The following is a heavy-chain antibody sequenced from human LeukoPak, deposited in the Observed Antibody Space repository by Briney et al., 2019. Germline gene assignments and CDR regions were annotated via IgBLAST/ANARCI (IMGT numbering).Heavy chain of an antibody. D-gene: IGHD1-26*01. CDR1: GFTFRIYA. Sequence: PGGSLRLSCAASGFTFRIYAMSWVRQAPGKGLEWVSGISGSDASTFYADSVMGRFTISRDNSMNTLYLQMNNVRAEDAAIYFCARRGSEWSSYFYPMDLWGQGTTVTVSS. CDR3: ARRGSEWSSYFYPMDL. V-gene: IGHV3-23*01. J-gene: IGHJ6*02. CDR2: ISGSDAST.